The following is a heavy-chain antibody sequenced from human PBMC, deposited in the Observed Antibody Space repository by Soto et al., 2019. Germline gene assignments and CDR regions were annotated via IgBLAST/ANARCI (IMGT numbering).Heavy chain of an antibody. D-gene: IGHD1-26*01. CDR1: GFTSSYYA. Sequence: EVELLESGGGVVQPGGSLRLSCVASGFTSSYYAMTWVRQAPGKGLEWVAEKRGPAGETFYADSVRGRPTIPRDSSKNTLSLHMGSLRAEHTATYFCAKCDGRAADYYRGMDVWGQGTAVTVSS. CDR2: KRGPAGET. V-gene: IGHV3-23*01. J-gene: IGHJ6*02. CDR3: AKCDGRAADYYRGMDV.